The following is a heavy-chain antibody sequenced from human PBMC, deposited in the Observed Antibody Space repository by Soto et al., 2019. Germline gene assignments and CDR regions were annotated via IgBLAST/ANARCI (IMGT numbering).Heavy chain of an antibody. Sequence: QVRLVESGGGVVQPGRSLRLSCAASGFTFSSYGMHWVRQAPGKGLGWVAVISYDGSNKYYADSVKGRLTISRDNSKNTLYLQMNSLRGEDTAVYYCAKDNGSGCDWLRVGDASDIWGQGTMVTVSS. D-gene: IGHD5-12*01. CDR3: AKDNGSGCDWLRVGDASDI. J-gene: IGHJ3*02. CDR2: ISYDGSNK. CDR1: GFTFSSYG. V-gene: IGHV3-30*18.